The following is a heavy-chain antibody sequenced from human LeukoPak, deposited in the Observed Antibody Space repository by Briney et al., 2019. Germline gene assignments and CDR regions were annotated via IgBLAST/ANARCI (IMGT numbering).Heavy chain of an antibody. D-gene: IGHD6-19*01. V-gene: IGHV4-59*12. CDR3: ARRLAVAGTWDYGMDV. CDR1: GGSMRNYY. Sequence: PSETLSLTCTVSGGSMRNYYWSWVRQPPGKGLEWLGYAYCTGTSNYNPSLKSRVTISVDTSKNQFSLKLSSVTAADTAVYYCARRLAVAGTWDYGMDVWGQGTTVTVSS. CDR2: AYCTGTS. J-gene: IGHJ6*02.